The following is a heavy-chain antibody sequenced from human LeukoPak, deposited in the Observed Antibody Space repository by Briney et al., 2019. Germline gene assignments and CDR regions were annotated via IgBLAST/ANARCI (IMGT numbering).Heavy chain of an antibody. CDR1: GGSISRSTYY. CDR3: ARLWDSTGLYFYYYMDV. Sequence: TPSETLSLTCTVSGGSISRSTYYWGWIRQPPGKGLEWIGNYHIGNTYYNPSLKSRVTISEDTSKNQFSLRVNSVTAADTAVYYCARLWDSTGLYFYYYMDVWGEGTTVTVSS. D-gene: IGHD6-19*01. V-gene: IGHV4-39*01. CDR2: YHIGNT. J-gene: IGHJ6*03.